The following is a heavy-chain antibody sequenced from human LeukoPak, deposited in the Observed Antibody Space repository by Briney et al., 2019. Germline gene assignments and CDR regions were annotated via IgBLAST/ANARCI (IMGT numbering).Heavy chain of an antibody. Sequence: GGSLRLSCEASGFTFSSYTMFWVRQTPGKGLECVAVISSDGSIKFYADSVKGRFTVSRDNSKNTLYLQMNSLRVEDTAVYYCAKPDSSGYYLRPFDYWGQGTLVTVSS. CDR1: GFTFSSYT. D-gene: IGHD3-22*01. CDR2: ISSDGSIK. CDR3: AKPDSSGYYLRPFDY. V-gene: IGHV3-30-3*02. J-gene: IGHJ4*02.